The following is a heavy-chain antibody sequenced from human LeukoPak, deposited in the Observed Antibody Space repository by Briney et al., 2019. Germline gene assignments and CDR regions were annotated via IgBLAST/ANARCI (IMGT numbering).Heavy chain of an antibody. V-gene: IGHV1-2*02. D-gene: IGHD3-22*01. J-gene: IGHJ4*02. CDR3: ARDAGDPSDSSGTGAPH. CDR2: INPNSGGT. CDR1: GYTFTGYY. Sequence: ASVKVSCKASGYTFTGYYMHWVRQAPGQGLEWMGWINPNSGGTNYAQKFQGRVTMTRDTSISTAYMELSSLRSEDTAVYYCARDAGDPSDSSGTGAPHWGQGTLVTVSS.